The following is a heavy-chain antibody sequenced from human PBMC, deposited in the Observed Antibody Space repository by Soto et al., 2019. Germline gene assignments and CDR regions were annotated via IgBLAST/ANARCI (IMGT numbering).Heavy chain of an antibody. CDR2: TYYRSKWYN. CDR1: GDSVSSNSAA. CDR3: ARGYISSWYNWFDP. D-gene: IGHD6-13*01. V-gene: IGHV6-1*01. J-gene: IGHJ5*02. Sequence: SQTLSLTCAISGDSVSSNSAAWNWIRQSPSRGLEWLGRTYYRSKWYNDYAVSVKSRITINPDTSKNQFSLQLNSVTPEDTAVYYCARGYISSWYNWFDPWGQGNLVTVSS.